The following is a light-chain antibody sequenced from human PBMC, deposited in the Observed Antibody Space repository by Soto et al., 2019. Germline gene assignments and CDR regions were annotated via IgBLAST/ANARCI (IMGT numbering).Light chain of an antibody. CDR3: IQALQTVS. CDR2: FAS. V-gene: IGKV2-28*01. J-gene: IGKJ4*01. Sequence: IVLPQSPLSLPVPPGVPASISCRSSQRLLHRGGFTYLDWYLQQPGQSPQLLIYFASNRASGVPDRFSGGGSGTDFTLKISRVEAEDVGVYYCIQALQTVSFGGGTKVEI. CDR1: QRLLHRGGFTY.